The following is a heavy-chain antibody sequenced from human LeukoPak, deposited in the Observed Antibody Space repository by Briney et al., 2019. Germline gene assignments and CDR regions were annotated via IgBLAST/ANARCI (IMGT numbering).Heavy chain of an antibody. V-gene: IGHV1-69*04. CDR2: IIPILGIA. CDR1: GGTFSSYA. D-gene: IGHD1-26*01. Sequence: SVKVSCKASGGTFSSYAISWVRQAPGQGLEWMGRIIPILGIANYAQEFQGRVTITADKSTSTAYMELSSLRSEDTAVYYCARGGVSGSYFVVPGLYYYYGMDVWGQGTTVTVSS. CDR3: ARGGVSGSYFVVPGLYYYYGMDV. J-gene: IGHJ6*02.